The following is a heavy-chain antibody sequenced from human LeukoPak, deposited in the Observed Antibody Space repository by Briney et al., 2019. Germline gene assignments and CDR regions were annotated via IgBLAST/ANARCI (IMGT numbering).Heavy chain of an antibody. CDR2: IKQDGSEK. Sequence: GGALRLSCAGSGFPFSSHGMTSVRQAPGKGLEWVATIKQDGSEKYYVDSVKGRFTISRDNAKNSLYLQMSSLRAEDTAVYYCARDRNTDFWSGYYTNYCDYWGQGTLVTVSS. CDR3: ARDRNTDFWSGYYTNYCDY. V-gene: IGHV3-7*01. J-gene: IGHJ4*02. CDR1: GFPFSSHG. D-gene: IGHD3-3*01.